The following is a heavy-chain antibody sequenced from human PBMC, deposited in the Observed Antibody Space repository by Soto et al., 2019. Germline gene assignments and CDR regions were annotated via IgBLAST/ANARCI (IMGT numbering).Heavy chain of an antibody. Sequence: GGSLRLSCAASGFTFSSYGMHWVRQAPGKGLEWVAVISYDGSNKYYADSVKGRFTISRDNSKNTLYLQMNSLRAEDTAVYYCAKSPYSGYGYFDYWGQGTLVTVS. CDR2: ISYDGSNK. D-gene: IGHD5-12*01. J-gene: IGHJ4*02. CDR3: AKSPYSGYGYFDY. CDR1: GFTFSSYG. V-gene: IGHV3-30*18.